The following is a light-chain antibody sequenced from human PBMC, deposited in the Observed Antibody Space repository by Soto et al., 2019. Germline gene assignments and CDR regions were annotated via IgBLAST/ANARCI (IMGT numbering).Light chain of an antibody. Sequence: ESMLTQSPATLSFSPGERATLSCRASQSVRSYLAWYQQKPGQAPRLLIYDASNRAPGIPARFSGSGSGTDFTLTISSLEPDDFAVYYCQQRSSWPRITFGQGTRLEIK. CDR3: QQRSSWPRIT. CDR2: DAS. V-gene: IGKV3-11*01. CDR1: QSVRSY. J-gene: IGKJ5*01.